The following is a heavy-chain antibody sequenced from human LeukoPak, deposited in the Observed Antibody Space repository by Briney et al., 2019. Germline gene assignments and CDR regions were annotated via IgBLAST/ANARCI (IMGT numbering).Heavy chain of an antibody. D-gene: IGHD2-15*01. CDR2: ISSGSSYI. V-gene: IGHV3-21*04. CDR3: AKTPSSHPSRQIFDY. Sequence: GGSLRLSCAASGFPFSDYSMNWVRQAPGKGLEWVSSISSGSSYIYYTDSVKGRFTISRDNAKNTLNLQMNSLRAEDTAVYYCAKTPSSHPSRQIFDYWGQGTLVTVSS. CDR1: GFPFSDYS. J-gene: IGHJ4*02.